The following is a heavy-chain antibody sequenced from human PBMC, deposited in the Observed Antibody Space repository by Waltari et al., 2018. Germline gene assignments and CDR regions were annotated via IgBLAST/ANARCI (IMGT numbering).Heavy chain of an antibody. J-gene: IGHJ6*02. CDR1: GFTFGNSW. Sequence: EMQLVESRGGLVQPGGSLRLSCGASGFTFGNSWVDWVRHAPGKGLVWVSLISSDTSKIAYADSVKGRFTISRDNAMNTLYLQMSSLRVEDTAVYYCARDAGWGRMDVWGQGTTVTVSS. CDR3: ARDAGWGRMDV. V-gene: IGHV3-74*01. CDR2: ISSDTSKI. D-gene: IGHD3-10*01.